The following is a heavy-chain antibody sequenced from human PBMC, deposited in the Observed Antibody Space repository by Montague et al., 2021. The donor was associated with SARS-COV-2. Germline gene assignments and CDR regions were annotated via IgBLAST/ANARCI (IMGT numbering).Heavy chain of an antibody. CDR2: ISHSGST. V-gene: IGHV4-34*01. Sequence: SETRSLTCAVYGGSFSGYWWTWIRQSPGKGLEWIGGISHSGSTKYNPSLKSRVTISVDTSKNQFSLDLTSVTAADTAVYYCARGAPGYWGQGTLVTVSS. CDR1: GGSFSGYW. J-gene: IGHJ4*02. CDR3: ARGAPGY.